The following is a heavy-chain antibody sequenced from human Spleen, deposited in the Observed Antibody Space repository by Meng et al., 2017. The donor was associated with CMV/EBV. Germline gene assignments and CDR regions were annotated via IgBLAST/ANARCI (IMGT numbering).Heavy chain of an antibody. Sequence: YSFSSYWIGWARQMPGKGLEWMGFINPGDSDIRYSPSFQGQVTISVDKSISTAYLQWSSLQASDTATYYCGRVLGCSDGVCRRGFDHWGQGTLVTVSS. D-gene: IGHD2-8*01. V-gene: IGHV5-51*01. CDR2: INPGDSDI. CDR1: YSFSSYW. CDR3: GRVLGCSDGVCRRGFDH. J-gene: IGHJ4*02.